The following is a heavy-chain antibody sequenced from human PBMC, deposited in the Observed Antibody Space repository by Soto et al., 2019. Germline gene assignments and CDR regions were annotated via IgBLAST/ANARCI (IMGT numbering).Heavy chain of an antibody. Sequence: GGSLRLSCAASGFTFSSYAMSWVRQAPGKGLEWVSAISGSGGSTYYADSVKGRFTISRDNSKNTLYLQMNSLRAEDTAVYYCARIHCSGGSCRPYYFDYWGQGTLVTVSS. J-gene: IGHJ4*02. CDR2: ISGSGGST. V-gene: IGHV3-23*01. CDR1: GFTFSSYA. CDR3: ARIHCSGGSCRPYYFDY. D-gene: IGHD2-15*01.